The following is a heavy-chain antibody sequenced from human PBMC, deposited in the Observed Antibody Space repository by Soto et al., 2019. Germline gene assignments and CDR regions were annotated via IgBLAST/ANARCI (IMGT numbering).Heavy chain of an antibody. CDR2: ISGSGGIT. V-gene: IGHV3-23*01. CDR1: GFTFSSYA. J-gene: IGHJ1*01. CDR3: AKDVHYDIVTGIEYFHH. Sequence: EVELLESGGGLVQPGGSLSLSCEASGFTFSSYAMSWVRRAPGKGREWVSGISGSGGITKYADSVKGRFIISRDNFKNTLFLQMNSLRAEDTAVYYCAKDVHYDIVTGIEYFHHWAQGTLVTVSS. D-gene: IGHD3-9*01.